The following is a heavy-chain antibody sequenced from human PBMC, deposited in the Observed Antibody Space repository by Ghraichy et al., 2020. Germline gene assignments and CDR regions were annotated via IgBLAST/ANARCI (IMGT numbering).Heavy chain of an antibody. J-gene: IGHJ6*02. CDR3: TRGRFGGYGSGGYYHGMDV. D-gene: IGHD5-12*01. CDR2: ISYDGTNT. CDR1: GFTLSGFA. V-gene: IGHV3-30-3*01. Sequence: GSLRLSCEASGFTLSGFAIHWVRQAPGKGLEWAAVISYDGTNTIYADSVKGRFTITRDISKNTLYLQMNGLRVDDTAVYYCTRGRFGGYGSGGYYHGMDVWGQGTTVTVSS.